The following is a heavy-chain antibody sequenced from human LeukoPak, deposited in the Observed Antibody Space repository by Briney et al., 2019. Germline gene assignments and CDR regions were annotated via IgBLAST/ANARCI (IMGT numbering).Heavy chain of an antibody. Sequence: SETLFLACAVHGGSFSGYYCSWIRQPPAKVLEWIVDIYYTGSTYYNPSLKRRVTISLDTSKDQFSLKVNSMTAADTAVYYCTKSDGSGLIRIWGQGTMVTVSS. D-gene: IGHD3-22*01. CDR2: IYYTGST. CDR3: TKSDGSGLIRI. CDR1: GGSFSGYY. J-gene: IGHJ3*02. V-gene: IGHV4-34*01.